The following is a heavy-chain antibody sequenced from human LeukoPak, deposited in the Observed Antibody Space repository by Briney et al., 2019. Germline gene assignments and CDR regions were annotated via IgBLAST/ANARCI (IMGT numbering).Heavy chain of an antibody. V-gene: IGHV3-48*04. CDR2: ISSSSSTI. J-gene: IGHJ6*03. CDR1: GFTFSSYS. CDR3: ARASIAAAGVYYYYYYMDV. D-gene: IGHD6-13*01. Sequence: GGSLRLSCAASGFTFSSYSMNWVRQAPGKGLEWVSYISSSSSTIYYADSAKGRFTISRDNAKNSLYLQMNSLRAEDTAVYYCARASIAAAGVYYYYYYMDVWGKGTTVTISS.